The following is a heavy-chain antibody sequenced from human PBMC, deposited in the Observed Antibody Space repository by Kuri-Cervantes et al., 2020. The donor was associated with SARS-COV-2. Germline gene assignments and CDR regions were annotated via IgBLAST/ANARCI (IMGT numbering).Heavy chain of an antibody. J-gene: IGHJ5*02. Sequence: ASVKVSCKASGYAFTSRGISWVRQAPGQGLEWVGWVSGYNDKTNYAQKFQGRVTMTSDTSLTTAYMELSSLRSEDTAVYYCARGVAYFDFWRIYYTGWFDTWGQGTLVTVSS. CDR2: VSGYNDKT. CDR1: GYAFTSRG. CDR3: ARGVAYFDFWRIYYTGWFDT. D-gene: IGHD3-3*01. V-gene: IGHV1-18*01.